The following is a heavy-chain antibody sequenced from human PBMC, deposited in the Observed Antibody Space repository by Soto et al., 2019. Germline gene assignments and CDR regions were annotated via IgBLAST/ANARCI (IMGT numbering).Heavy chain of an antibody. CDR1: GYRFSTYW. D-gene: IGHD3-9*01. Sequence: EVQLVQSGAELKKPGDSLKISCKGTGYRFSTYWIAWVRQMPGKGLEWMGIIYPGDSDTRYSPSFQGQVTISADKSTTTAYLQWSSLKASDTAMYYCARRTGKGHWYFDLWGRGTLVTVPS. V-gene: IGHV5-51*01. CDR2: IYPGDSDT. CDR3: ARRTGKGHWYFDL. J-gene: IGHJ2*01.